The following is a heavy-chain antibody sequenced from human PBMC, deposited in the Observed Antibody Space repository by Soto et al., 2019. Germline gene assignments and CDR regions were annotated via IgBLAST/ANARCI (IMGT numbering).Heavy chain of an antibody. CDR2: ISGYNGDT. D-gene: IGHD3-10*01. J-gene: IGHJ4*02. CDR1: GYTFSNYG. V-gene: IGHV1-18*01. CDR3: ARSLGSGTGFDY. Sequence: QIQLVQSAAEVLKPGASVKVSCKASGYTFSNYGISWVRQAPGQGLEWTAWISGYNGDTKTAQSLQGRVTVTTDTSTSTAYMELRRLRSDDTAIYYCARSLGSGTGFDYWGQGNLVTVSS.